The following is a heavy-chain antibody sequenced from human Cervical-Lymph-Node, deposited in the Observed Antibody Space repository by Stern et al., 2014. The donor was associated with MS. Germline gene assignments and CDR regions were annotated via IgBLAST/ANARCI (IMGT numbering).Heavy chain of an antibody. CDR3: ARDLKYSYDSSGRGVF. Sequence: VQLVESGAEVKKPGASVKVSCKASGYSFASYGITWVRQAPGQGLEWMGWITAYNGKTYSAQKFQGRVTMTTDTSTSTAYMELRGLRSDDTAVYYCARDLKYSYDSSGRGVFWGQGTLVTVTS. V-gene: IGHV1-18*01. CDR1: GYSFASYG. J-gene: IGHJ1*01. CDR2: ITAYNGKT. D-gene: IGHD3-22*01.